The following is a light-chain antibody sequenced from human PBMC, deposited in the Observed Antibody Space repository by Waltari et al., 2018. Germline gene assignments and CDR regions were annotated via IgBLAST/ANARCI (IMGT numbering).Light chain of an antibody. Sequence: SSELTQDPAVSVAMGPTVRITCQGDSLRSYYASWYQQRPGPAPILVMYDKNNRPSGVPDRFSGSSSHNTASLTITGAQAEDEASYYCHSRDASGVAGSFGGGTKLTVL. J-gene: IGLJ2*01. CDR1: SLRSYY. CDR2: DKN. CDR3: HSRDASGVAGS. V-gene: IGLV3-19*01.